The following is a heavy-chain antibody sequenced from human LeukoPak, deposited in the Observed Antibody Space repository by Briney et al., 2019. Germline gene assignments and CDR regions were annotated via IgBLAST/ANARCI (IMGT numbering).Heavy chain of an antibody. CDR3: AKDQWELGAFDI. Sequence: PGGSLRLSCAASGFTFSSYAMSWVRQAPGKGLEWVSAISSSGGSTYYADSVKGRFTISRDNSKNTLYLQMNSLRAEDTAVYYCAKDQWELGAFDIWGQGTMVTVSS. CDR1: GFTFSSYA. J-gene: IGHJ3*02. D-gene: IGHD1-26*01. V-gene: IGHV3-23*01. CDR2: ISSSGGST.